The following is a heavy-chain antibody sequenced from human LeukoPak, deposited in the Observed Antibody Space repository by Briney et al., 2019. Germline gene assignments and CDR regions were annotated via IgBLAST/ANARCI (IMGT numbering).Heavy chain of an antibody. J-gene: IGHJ5*02. CDR2: MKPSSGNT. V-gene: IGHV1-8*03. Sequence: ASVKVSCKASGHTFTNYDINWVRRATGEGLEWLGWMKPSSGNTGYAQKFQGRVTLTRNTSITTAYLELSSLRSEDTAVYYCARGEYYYGSSGFDPWGQGTLVTVSS. CDR3: ARGEYYYGSSGFDP. D-gene: IGHD3-22*01. CDR1: GHTFTNYD.